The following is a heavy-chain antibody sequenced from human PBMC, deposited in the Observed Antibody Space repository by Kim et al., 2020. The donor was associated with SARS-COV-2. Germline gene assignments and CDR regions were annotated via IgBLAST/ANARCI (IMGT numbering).Heavy chain of an antibody. V-gene: IGHV3-30*04. CDR3: ARDDYGDYSLFY. CDR2: ISYDGSNK. Sequence: GGSLRLSCAASGFTFSSYAMHWVRQAPGKGLEWVAVISYDGSNKYYADSVKGRFTISRDNSKNTLYLQMNSLRAEDTAVYYCARDDYGDYSLFYWGQGTLVTVSS. J-gene: IGHJ4*02. CDR1: GFTFSSYA. D-gene: IGHD4-17*01.